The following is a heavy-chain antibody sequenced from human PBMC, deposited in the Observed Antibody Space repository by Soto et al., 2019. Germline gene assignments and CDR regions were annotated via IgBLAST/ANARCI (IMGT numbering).Heavy chain of an antibody. CDR1: GGAFSSFY. V-gene: IGHV4-34*01. CDR2: IHHSGTT. Sequence: PSETLSLTCTVYGGAFSSFYWSWIRQSPGKGLEWIGEIHHSGTTNYNPSLKSRVTISVDTSKNQFSLKLTSVTAADTAVYYCARVPDYWGQGTLVTVSS. J-gene: IGHJ4*02. CDR3: ARVPDY.